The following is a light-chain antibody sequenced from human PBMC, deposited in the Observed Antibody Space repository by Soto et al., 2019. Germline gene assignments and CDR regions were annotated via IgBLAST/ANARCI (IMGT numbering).Light chain of an antibody. J-gene: IGKJ2*01. CDR3: QPYKSYPYT. CDR1: QSISSW. V-gene: IGKV1-5*01. CDR2: DAS. Sequence: DIQMTQSPPTLPASVGDRVTITCRASQSISSWLAWYHQKPGKAPKLLIYDASTLASVVPSGFSGSRSGTEFTLTSSSLQPDDFATYYCQPYKSYPYTCGQGTKLEIK.